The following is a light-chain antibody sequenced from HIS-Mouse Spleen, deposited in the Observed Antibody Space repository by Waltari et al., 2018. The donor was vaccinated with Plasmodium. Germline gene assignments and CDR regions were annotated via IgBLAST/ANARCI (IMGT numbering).Light chain of an antibody. Sequence: AIRMTQSPSSLSASTGDRVTITCRARQGISSYLAWYQQKPGKAPKLLIYAASTWQSGVPSRFSGSGSGTDFTLTISCLQSEDFATYYCQQYYSYPLTFGGGTKVEIK. V-gene: IGKV1-8*01. CDR2: AAS. CDR3: QQYYSYPLT. CDR1: QGISSY. J-gene: IGKJ4*01.